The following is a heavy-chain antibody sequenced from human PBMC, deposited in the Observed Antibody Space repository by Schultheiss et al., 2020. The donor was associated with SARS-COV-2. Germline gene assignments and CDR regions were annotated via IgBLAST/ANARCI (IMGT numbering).Heavy chain of an antibody. CDR1: GGSVSSSSYY. Sequence: SCTVSGGSVSSSSYYWGWIRQPPGKGLEWIGSIYYSGSTYYNPSLKSRVTISVDTSKNQFSLKLSSVTAADTAVYYCARDGPLPWMVRGGGMWGQGTTVTVSS. J-gene: IGHJ6*02. CDR2: IYYSGST. V-gene: IGHV4-39*02. CDR3: ARDGPLPWMVRGGGM. D-gene: IGHD3-10*01.